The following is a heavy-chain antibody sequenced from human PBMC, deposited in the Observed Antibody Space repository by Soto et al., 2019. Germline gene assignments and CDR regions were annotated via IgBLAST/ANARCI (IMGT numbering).Heavy chain of an antibody. CDR3: ASGSGSYPDWDFDL. D-gene: IGHD1-26*01. Sequence: QVQLVQSGAEVKKPGSSVKVSCKASGGTFSSYAISWVRQAPGQGLEWMGGIIPIFGTANYAQKFQGRVTSAADKSTSTDYMELSSLRSEDTAVYDCASGSGSYPDWDFDLWGRGTLGTVSS. CDR1: GGTFSSYA. V-gene: IGHV1-69*06. J-gene: IGHJ2*01. CDR2: IIPIFGTA.